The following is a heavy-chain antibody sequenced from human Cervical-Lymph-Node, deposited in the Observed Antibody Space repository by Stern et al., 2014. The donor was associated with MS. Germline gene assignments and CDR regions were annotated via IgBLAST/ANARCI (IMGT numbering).Heavy chain of an antibody. CDR1: GYMFASHW. CDR3: ARVNGGNSDWFDP. Sequence: EVQLVQSGAEVKKPGESLKISCKASGYMFASHWIGWGRQMPGQGLEWVGITYPGDSDTRYSPSFQGLVTISVDKSISTAYLQWSSLKASDTAMYYCARVNGGNSDWFDPWGQGTLVTVSS. CDR2: TYPGDSDT. V-gene: IGHV5-51*01. J-gene: IGHJ5*02. D-gene: IGHD4-23*01.